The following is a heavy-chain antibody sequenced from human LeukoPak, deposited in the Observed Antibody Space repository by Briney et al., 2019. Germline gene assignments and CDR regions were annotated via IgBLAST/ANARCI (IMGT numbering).Heavy chain of an antibody. CDR1: LCTLSSYW. CDR2: INSDGSST. J-gene: IGHJ5*02. CDR3: AREDSSGWRNWFVP. Sequence: GGSLRLSSAPSLCTLSSYWMHCVRHAPGKGREWVSRINSDGSSTTYADFVKRRFTISRDTAKNTLYLQMNSLRADDTAVYYCAREDSSGWRNWFVPWGQG. D-gene: IGHD6-19*01. V-gene: IGHV3-74*03.